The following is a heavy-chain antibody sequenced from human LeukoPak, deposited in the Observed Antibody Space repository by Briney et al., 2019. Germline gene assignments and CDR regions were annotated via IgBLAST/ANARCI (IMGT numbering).Heavy chain of an antibody. CDR3: AREGRYYDFWSGYLSAFDI. J-gene: IGHJ3*02. V-gene: IGHV4-61*02. Sequence: PSETLSLTCTVSGGSISSGSYYWSWLRQPAGKGLEWIGRIYTSGSTNYNPSPKSRVTISVDTSKNQFSLKLSSVTAADTAVYYCAREGRYYDFWSGYLSAFDIWGQGTMVTVSS. CDR1: GGSISSGSYY. CDR2: IYTSGST. D-gene: IGHD3-3*01.